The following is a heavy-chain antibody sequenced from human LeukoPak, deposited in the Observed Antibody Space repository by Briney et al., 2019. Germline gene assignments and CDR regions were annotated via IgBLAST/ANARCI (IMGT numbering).Heavy chain of an antibody. D-gene: IGHD3-10*01. CDR2: ISGSGGST. CDR3: AKEGDYYGSGSYYYQDY. Sequence: PGGSLRLSCAASGFTFSSYGMSWVRQAPGKGLEWISSISGSGGSTYYADSVKGRFTISRDNSKNTLYLQMNSLRAEDTAVYYCAKEGDYYGSGSYYYQDYWGQGTLVTVSS. V-gene: IGHV3-23*01. J-gene: IGHJ4*02. CDR1: GFTFSSYG.